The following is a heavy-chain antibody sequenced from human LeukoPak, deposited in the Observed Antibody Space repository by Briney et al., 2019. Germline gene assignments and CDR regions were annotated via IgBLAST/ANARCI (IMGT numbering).Heavy chain of an antibody. Sequence: GGSLRLSCAASGFTFDDYAMSWVRQAPGKGLEWVSGISSSGGSTYHTDSVRGRFTISRDNSKNTQYLQMNSLRVEDTAVYYCAKVGSGYYDHLDFWSQGILVTVSS. V-gene: IGHV3-23*01. CDR1: GFTFDDYA. J-gene: IGHJ4*02. CDR3: AKVGSGYYDHLDF. D-gene: IGHD3-22*01. CDR2: ISSSGGST.